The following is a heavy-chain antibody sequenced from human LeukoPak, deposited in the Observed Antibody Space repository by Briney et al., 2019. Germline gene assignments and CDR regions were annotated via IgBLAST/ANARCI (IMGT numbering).Heavy chain of an antibody. CDR2: IYYSGST. V-gene: IGHV4-34*01. Sequence: SETLSLTCAVYGGSFGGYYWSWIRQPPGKGLEWIGYIYYSGSTYYNPSLKSRVTISVDTSKNQFSLKLSSVTAADTAVYYCARMKVPYYFDYWGQGTLVTVSS. CDR1: GGSFGGYY. J-gene: IGHJ4*02. CDR3: ARMKVPYYFDY.